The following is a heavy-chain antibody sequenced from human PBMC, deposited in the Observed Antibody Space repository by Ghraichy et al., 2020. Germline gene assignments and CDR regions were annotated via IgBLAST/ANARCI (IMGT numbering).Heavy chain of an antibody. D-gene: IGHD4-17*01. Sequence: LSLTCAASGFTFSSYSMNWVRQAPGKGLEWVSYISSSSGTIYYADSVKGRFTISRDNAKNSLYLQMNSLRAEDTAVYYCAREGRAVTTHGAAFDIWGPGTMVTVSS. CDR2: ISSSSGTI. CDR1: GFTFSSYS. J-gene: IGHJ3*02. V-gene: IGHV3-48*01. CDR3: AREGRAVTTHGAAFDI.